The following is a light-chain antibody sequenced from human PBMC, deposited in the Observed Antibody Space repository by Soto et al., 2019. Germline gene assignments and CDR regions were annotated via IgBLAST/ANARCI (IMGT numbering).Light chain of an antibody. Sequence: EIVLTQSPGTLSLSPGERATLSCRASQSVSSNYLAWYQQKPGQAPRLLIYGASNRATGIPDRFSGSESGTDCTLTISGLEPEDFAVYFCQQDAVSPWTFGQGNKVEIK. V-gene: IGKV3-20*01. J-gene: IGKJ1*01. CDR3: QQDAVSPWT. CDR1: QSVSSNY. CDR2: GAS.